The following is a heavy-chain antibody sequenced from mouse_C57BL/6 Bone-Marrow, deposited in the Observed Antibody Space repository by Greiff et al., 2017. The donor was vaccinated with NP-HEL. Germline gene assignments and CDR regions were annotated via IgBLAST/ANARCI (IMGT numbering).Heavy chain of an antibody. J-gene: IGHJ1*03. CDR2: IYPGDGDT. V-gene: IGHV1-82*01. CDR1: GYAFSSSW. Sequence: QVQLKQSGPELVKPGASVKISCKASGYAFSSSWMNWVKQRPGKGLEWIGRIYPGDGDTNYNGKFKGKATLTADKSSSTAYMQLSSLTSEDSAVYFCAKYYGNYGYFDVWGTGTTVTVSS. CDR3: AKYYGNYGYFDV. D-gene: IGHD2-1*01.